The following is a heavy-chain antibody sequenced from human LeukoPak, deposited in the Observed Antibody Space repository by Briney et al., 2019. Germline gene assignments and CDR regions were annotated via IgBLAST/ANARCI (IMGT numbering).Heavy chain of an antibody. CDR3: ARHPYVDYSLVY. J-gene: IGHJ4*02. CDR2: IYPRGGTS. D-gene: IGHD4-17*01. CDR1: GGSISSGSYY. Sequence: SQTLSLTCTVSGGSISSGSYYWAWIRQPAGKGLEWIGRIYPRGGTSNHTPSLNSRPIIAVNPNKHWFSLIRTSVTAEQPAVYYCARHPYVDYSLVYWGEGTLVTVSS. V-gene: IGHV4-61*02.